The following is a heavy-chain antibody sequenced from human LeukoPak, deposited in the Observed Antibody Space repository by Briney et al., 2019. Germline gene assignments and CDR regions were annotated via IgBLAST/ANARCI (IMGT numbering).Heavy chain of an antibody. CDR2: ISSSGSTI. CDR3: ARDSVVRGNIGNDMDV. J-gene: IGHJ6*03. Sequence: GGSLRLSCAASGFTFTTAWMSWVRQAPGKGLEWVSYISSSGSTIYYADSVKGRFTISRDNAKNSLYLQMNSLRAEDTAVYYCARDSVVRGNIGNDMDVWGKGTTVTVSS. V-gene: IGHV3-11*01. D-gene: IGHD3-10*02. CDR1: GFTFTTAW.